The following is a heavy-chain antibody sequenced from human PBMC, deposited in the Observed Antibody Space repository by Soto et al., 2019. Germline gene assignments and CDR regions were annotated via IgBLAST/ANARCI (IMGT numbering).Heavy chain of an antibody. Sequence: PSETLSLTCSVPGVSISSFTYYWGWIRQPPGKGLEWIGTVYYNENTYYNPSLKSRVTITVETPKNQFSLNLRSVTAADTAMYFCARRELYYGSPGWFDPWGPGTLVTVSS. J-gene: IGHJ5*02. CDR1: GVSISSFTYY. CDR3: ARRELYYGSPGWFDP. V-gene: IGHV4-39*01. CDR2: VYYNENT. D-gene: IGHD3-10*01.